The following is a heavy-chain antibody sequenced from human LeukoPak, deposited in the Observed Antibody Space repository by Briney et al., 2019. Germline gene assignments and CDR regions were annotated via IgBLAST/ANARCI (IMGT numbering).Heavy chain of an antibody. CDR2: IWYDGSNK. V-gene: IGHV3-33*06. CDR3: AKDLGQYWPNWFDP. CDR1: GFTFSSYG. D-gene: IGHD2-8*02. Sequence: GGSLRLSCAASGFTFSSYGMHWVRQAPGKGLEWVAVIWYDGSNKYYADSVKGRFTISRDNSKNTLYLQMNSLRAEDTAVYYCAKDLGQYWPNWFDPWGQGTLVTVSS. J-gene: IGHJ5*02.